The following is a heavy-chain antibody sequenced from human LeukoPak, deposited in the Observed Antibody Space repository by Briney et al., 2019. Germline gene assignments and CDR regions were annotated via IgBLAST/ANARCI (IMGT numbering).Heavy chain of an antibody. CDR1: GGSISSSSYY. CDR3: ARQWCSSSWYAFDI. CDR2: IYYSGST. V-gene: IGHV4-39*01. J-gene: IGHJ3*02. D-gene: IGHD6-13*01. Sequence: SETLSLTCTVSGGSISSSSYYWGWIRQPPGKGLEWIGSIYYSGSTYYNPSLKSRVTISVDASKNQFSLKLSSVTAADTAVYYCARQWCSSSWYAFDIWGQGTMVTVSS.